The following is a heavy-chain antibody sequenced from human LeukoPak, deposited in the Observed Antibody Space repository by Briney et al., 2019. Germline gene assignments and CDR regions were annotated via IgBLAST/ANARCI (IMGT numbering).Heavy chain of an antibody. J-gene: IGHJ6*03. V-gene: IGHV3-23*01. D-gene: IGHD1-7*01. Sequence: LTGGSLRLSCAASGFTFSTYAMNWVRQAPGKGLEWVSAIGGSGADAYYADSVKGRFTICRDHSKNTLFLQMHSLRAEDTAVYYCAKSGVGITGTTSYYYYYMDVWGKGATVTVSS. CDR2: IGGSGADA. CDR1: GFTFSTYA. CDR3: AKSGVGITGTTSYYYYYMDV.